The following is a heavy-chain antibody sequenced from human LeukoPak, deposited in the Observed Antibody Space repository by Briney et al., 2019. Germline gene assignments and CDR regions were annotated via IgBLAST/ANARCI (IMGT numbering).Heavy chain of an antibody. V-gene: IGHV3-11*01. D-gene: IGHD1-26*01. CDR1: ASSYRDYF. CDR2: IDSRERGT. CDR3: VRAYRGGYSDDFDY. J-gene: IGHJ4*02. Sequence: RLSTASSASSYRDYFMSCFHQAPGKRLEWLSYIDSRERGTYYADSVRGRFTISRDNAKNSLYLQMNTLRGEDTALYYCVRAYRGGYSDDFDYWGQGTLVTVSS.